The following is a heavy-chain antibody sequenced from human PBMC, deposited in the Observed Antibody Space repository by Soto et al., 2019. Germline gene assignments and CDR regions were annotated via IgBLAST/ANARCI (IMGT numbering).Heavy chain of an antibody. Sequence: QVQLVQSGAEVKKPGASVKVSCKASGYTFTGYYMHWVRQAPGQGLEWMGWINPNSGGTNYAQKFQGRVTMTRDTSISTAYMELSRLRSEDTAVYYCARGDEVQPERRNWFDPWGQGTLVTVSS. CDR1: GYTFTGYY. CDR3: ARGDEVQPERRNWFDP. CDR2: INPNSGGT. V-gene: IGHV1-2*02. D-gene: IGHD1-1*01. J-gene: IGHJ5*02.